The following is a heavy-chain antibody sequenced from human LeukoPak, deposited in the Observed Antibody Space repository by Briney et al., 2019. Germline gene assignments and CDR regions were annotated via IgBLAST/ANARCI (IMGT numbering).Heavy chain of an antibody. V-gene: IGHV4-34*01. CDR3: AISSRGWLRLYDY. J-gene: IGHJ4*02. CDR2: INHSGST. Sequence: SETLSLTCAVYGGSFSGYYWSWIRQPPGKGLEWIGEINHSGSTNYNPSLKSRVTISVDTSKNQFSLRLSSVTAADTAVYYCAISSRGWLRLYDYWGQGTLVTVSS. D-gene: IGHD5-12*01. CDR1: GGSFSGYY.